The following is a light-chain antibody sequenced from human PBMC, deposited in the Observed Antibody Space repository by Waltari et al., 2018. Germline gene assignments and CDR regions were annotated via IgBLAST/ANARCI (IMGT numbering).Light chain of an antibody. CDR1: QDINKY. Sequence: DIQMTQSPSSHSASVGDRVTITCRASQDINKYLNWFQQKPGKAPKRLIYYASSLDGGVPSRFSGSGSGTDYSLTISSRQPEDIGTYFCQQYDSFPLIFGAGTKVEIK. V-gene: IGKV1-33*01. CDR2: YAS. CDR3: QQYDSFPLI. J-gene: IGKJ4*01.